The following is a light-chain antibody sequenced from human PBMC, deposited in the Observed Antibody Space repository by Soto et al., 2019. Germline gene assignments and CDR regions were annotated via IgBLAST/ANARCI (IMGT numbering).Light chain of an antibody. CDR1: QSVSSR. CDR3: QQYNNWPWT. J-gene: IGKJ1*01. V-gene: IGKV3-15*01. CDR2: DAS. Sequence: EIMLTQSPATLSVSPGERATLSCRASQSVSSRLAWYRRKPGQGPRLLIYDASTRATGIAARISGSGSGTEFTLTISSLQSEDFAIYYCQQYNNWPWTFGQGTKVDI.